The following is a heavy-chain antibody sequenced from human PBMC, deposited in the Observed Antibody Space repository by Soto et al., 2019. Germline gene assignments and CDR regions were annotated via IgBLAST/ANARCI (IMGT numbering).Heavy chain of an antibody. CDR3: ARLVYDSSGYRPG. V-gene: IGHV4-39*01. CDR2: IYYSGST. CDR1: GGSISSSSYY. D-gene: IGHD3-22*01. Sequence: QLQLQESGPGLVKPSETLSPPCNGPGGSISSSSYYLGWNRQPPGEGLEWIGSIYYSGSTYYNPSLKSRVTISVDTSKNQFSLKLSSVTAADTAVYYCARLVYDSSGYRPGWGQGTLVTVSS. J-gene: IGHJ4*02.